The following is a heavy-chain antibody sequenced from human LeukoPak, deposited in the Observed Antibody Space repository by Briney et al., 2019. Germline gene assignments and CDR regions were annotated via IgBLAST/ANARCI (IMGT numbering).Heavy chain of an antibody. D-gene: IGHD2-2*01. V-gene: IGHV1-46*01. CDR2: INPSGGST. J-gene: IGHJ5*02. CDR3: AXXXXYCSSTSCAKMSS. CDR1: GYTFTSYG. Sequence: GASVKVSCKASGYTFTSYGISWVRQAPGQGLEWMGIINPSGGSTSYAQKFQGRVTMTRDTSTSTVYMELSSLRSEDTAVYYCAXXXXYCSSTSCAKMSSWGQGTLVTVSS.